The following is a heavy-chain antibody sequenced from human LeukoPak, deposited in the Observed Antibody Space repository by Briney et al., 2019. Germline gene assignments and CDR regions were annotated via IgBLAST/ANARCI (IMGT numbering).Heavy chain of an antibody. V-gene: IGHV3-48*03. J-gene: IGHJ4*02. CDR1: GFTFSSYE. Sequence: PGGYLRLSCAASGFTFSSYEMNWVRQAPGKGLEWVSYISSSGSTIYYADSVKGRFTISRDNAKNSLYLQMNSLRAEDTAVYYCARDAAMAGFDYWGQGTLVTVSS. CDR3: ARDAAMAGFDY. CDR2: ISSSGSTI. D-gene: IGHD5-18*01.